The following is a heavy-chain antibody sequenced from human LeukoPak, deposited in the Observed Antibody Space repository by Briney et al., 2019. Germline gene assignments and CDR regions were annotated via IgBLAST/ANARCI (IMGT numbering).Heavy chain of an antibody. D-gene: IGHD1-14*01. V-gene: IGHV3-33*01. Sequence: GGSLRLSCAASGFTFSSYGMHWVRQAPGKGLEWVAVIWYDGSDKYYADSVKGRFTISRDNSKNTLYLQMNSLRAEDTAVYYCARVPVSYYGMDVWGQGTTVTVSS. CDR3: ARVPVSYYGMDV. CDR1: GFTFSSYG. CDR2: IWYDGSDK. J-gene: IGHJ6*02.